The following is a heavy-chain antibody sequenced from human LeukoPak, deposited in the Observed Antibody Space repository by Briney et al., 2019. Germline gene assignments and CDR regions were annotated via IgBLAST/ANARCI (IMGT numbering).Heavy chain of an antibody. CDR3: ARGGGLAAGGPRGQYFQH. Sequence: SVKVSCKASGGTFSSYAISWVRQAPGQGLEWMGGIIPIFGTANYAQKFQGRVTITTDEFTSTAYMELSSLRSEDTAVYYCARGGGLAAGGPRGQYFQHWGQGTLVTVSS. J-gene: IGHJ1*01. V-gene: IGHV1-69*05. D-gene: IGHD6-13*01. CDR1: GGTFSSYA. CDR2: IIPIFGTA.